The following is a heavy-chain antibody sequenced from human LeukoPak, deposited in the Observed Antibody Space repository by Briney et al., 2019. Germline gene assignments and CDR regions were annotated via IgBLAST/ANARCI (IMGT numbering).Heavy chain of an antibody. J-gene: IGHJ4*02. Sequence: SETLSLTCAVYGGSFSGYYWSWIRQPPGKGLEWIGETNHSGSTNYNPSLKSRVTISVDTSKNQFSLKLSSVTAADMAVYYCARGSHDYGDYWTDYWGQGTLVTVSS. CDR3: ARGSHDYGDYWTDY. D-gene: IGHD4-17*01. V-gene: IGHV4-34*01. CDR1: GGSFSGYY. CDR2: TNHSGST.